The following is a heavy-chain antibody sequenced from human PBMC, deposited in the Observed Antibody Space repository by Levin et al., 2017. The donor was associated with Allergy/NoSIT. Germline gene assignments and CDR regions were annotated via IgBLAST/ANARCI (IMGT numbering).Heavy chain of an antibody. CDR1: GFSFSSYG. CDR3: AKDRGSGNYNYYGMDV. J-gene: IGHJ6*02. V-gene: IGHV3-30*18. Sequence: GESLKISCAASGFSFSSYGMHWVRQAPGKGLEWLTVMSYNGSNKYYADSVKGRFTISRDNSKNTLYVQMNSLRPEDTAVYYCAKDRGSGNYNYYGMDVWGQGTTVTVSS. CDR2: MSYNGSNK. D-gene: IGHD1-26*01.